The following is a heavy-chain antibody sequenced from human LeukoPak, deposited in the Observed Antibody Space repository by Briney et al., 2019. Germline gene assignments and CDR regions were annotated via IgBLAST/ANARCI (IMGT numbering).Heavy chain of an antibody. D-gene: IGHD5-18*01. J-gene: IGHJ4*02. V-gene: IGHV1-2*02. CDR1: GYTFTGYY. CDR3: ARIIGGYSYGSRDY. Sequence: ASVKVSCKASGYTFTGYYMHWVRQAPGQGLEWMGWINPNSGGTNYAQKFQGRVTMTRDTSISTAYMELSRLRSDDTAVYYCARIIGGYSYGSRDYWGQGTLVTVS. CDR2: INPNSGGT.